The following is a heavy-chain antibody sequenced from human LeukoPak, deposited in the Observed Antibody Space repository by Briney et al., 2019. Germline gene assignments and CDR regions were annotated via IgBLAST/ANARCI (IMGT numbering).Heavy chain of an antibody. Sequence: PGGSLRLSCAASGIAFRSFTMNWVRQAPGKGLEWGSYISGSSSTIYYADSVKGRFAISRDNGKNTLYLQMNSLRAEDTAVYYCARGSTYYDSSGQVPFDYWGQGTLVTVSS. D-gene: IGHD3-22*01. CDR2: ISGSSSTI. CDR3: ARGSTYYDSSGQVPFDY. V-gene: IGHV3-48*01. J-gene: IGHJ4*02. CDR1: GIAFRSFT.